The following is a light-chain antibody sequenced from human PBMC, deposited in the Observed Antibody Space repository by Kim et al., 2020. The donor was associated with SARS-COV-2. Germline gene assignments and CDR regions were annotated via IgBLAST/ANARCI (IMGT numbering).Light chain of an antibody. V-gene: IGLV3-1*01. CDR1: KLGDKY. CDR2: QDS. J-gene: IGLJ3*02. CDR3: QAWDSSTAV. Sequence: VSPGQTASITCSGDKLGDKYACWYQQKPGQSPVLVIYQDSKRPSGIPERFSGSNSGNAATLTISGTQAMDEADYYCQAWDSSTAVFGGGTQLTVL.